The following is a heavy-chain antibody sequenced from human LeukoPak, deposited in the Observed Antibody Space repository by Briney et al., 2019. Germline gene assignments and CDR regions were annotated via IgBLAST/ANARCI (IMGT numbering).Heavy chain of an antibody. D-gene: IGHD4-17*01. V-gene: IGHV3-30-3*01. Sequence: GSLRLSFAASGFTFNIYSMHWVRQAPGKGLEWVTAISDDETYKFYADSVKGRFTISRDNSKNTLYLQMNSLRPEDTAVYYCAKGGASVTRYVDYWGQGTLVTVSS. CDR2: ISDDETYK. CDR1: GFTFNIYS. CDR3: AKGGASVTRYVDY. J-gene: IGHJ4*02.